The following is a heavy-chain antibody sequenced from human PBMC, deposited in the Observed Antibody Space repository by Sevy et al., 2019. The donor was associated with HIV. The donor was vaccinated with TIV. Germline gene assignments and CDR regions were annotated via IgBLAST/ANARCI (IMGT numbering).Heavy chain of an antibody. CDR3: ARARRGYNYAFDI. D-gene: IGHD5-18*01. CDR1: GGTFSSYA. J-gene: IGHJ3*02. CDR2: IIPIFGTA. V-gene: IGHV1-69*06. Sequence: KISCKASGGTFSSYAISWVRQAPGQGLEWMGGIIPIFGTANYAQKFQGRVTITADKPTSTAYMELSSLRSEDTAVYYCARARRGYNYAFDIWGQGTMVTVSS.